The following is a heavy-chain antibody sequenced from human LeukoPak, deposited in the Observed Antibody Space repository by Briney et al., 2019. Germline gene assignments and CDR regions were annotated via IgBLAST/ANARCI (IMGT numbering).Heavy chain of an antibody. V-gene: IGHV3-21*01. J-gene: IGHJ5*02. CDR1: GFTFSSYS. CDR2: ISSSSYV. Sequence: GGSLRLSCAASGFTFSSYSMNWVRQAPGKGLEWVSSISSSSYVYYADSVEGRFTISRDNAKNSLYLQMNSLRAEDTAVYYCAGLRNWFDPWGQGTLVTVSS. CDR3: AGLRNWFDP.